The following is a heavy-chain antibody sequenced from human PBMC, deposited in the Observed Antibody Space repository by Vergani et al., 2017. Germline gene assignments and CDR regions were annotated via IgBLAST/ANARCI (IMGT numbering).Heavy chain of an antibody. Sequence: EVQLVQSGAEVKKPGESLQISCKGSGSSFPSYWIGLVRQLPGKGLEWMGIIYPGDSDTRYSPSFQGQVTISADKSISTAYLQWSSLTASDTAMYYCARLGGSGKSFSAAGXLHYWGQGTLVTVSS. CDR2: IYPGDSDT. CDR1: GSSFPSYW. CDR3: ARLGGSGKSFSAAGXLHY. J-gene: IGHJ4*02. D-gene: IGHD6-13*01. V-gene: IGHV5-51*01.